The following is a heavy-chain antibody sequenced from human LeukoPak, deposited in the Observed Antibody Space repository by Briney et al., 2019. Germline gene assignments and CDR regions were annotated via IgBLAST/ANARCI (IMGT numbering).Heavy chain of an antibody. J-gene: IGHJ4*02. D-gene: IGHD1-26*01. CDR2: ISWHGGIK. Sequence: GRSLRLSCAASGFIFDDYAMHWVRQAPGKGLEWVSGISWHGGIKAYADSVKGRFTVSRDNAKSSLFLQMNNLRPEDTALYYCAKGSSLDLISSGPDYWGQGTLVTVSS. V-gene: IGHV3-9*01. CDR3: AKGSSLDLISSGPDY. CDR1: GFIFDDYA.